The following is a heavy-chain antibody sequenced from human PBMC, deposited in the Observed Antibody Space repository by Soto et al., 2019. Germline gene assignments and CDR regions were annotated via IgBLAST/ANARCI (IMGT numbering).Heavy chain of an antibody. CDR2: IYYSGST. D-gene: IGHD5-18*01. Sequence: SETLSLPCTVSGGSVSSGSYYWSWIRQPPGKGLEWIGYIYYSGSTNYNPSLKSRVTISVDTSKNQFSLKLSSVTAADTAVYYCAGRHVDTAMVGLDYWGQGTLVTVSS. CDR3: AGRHVDTAMVGLDY. J-gene: IGHJ4*02. V-gene: IGHV4-61*01. CDR1: GGSVSSGSYY.